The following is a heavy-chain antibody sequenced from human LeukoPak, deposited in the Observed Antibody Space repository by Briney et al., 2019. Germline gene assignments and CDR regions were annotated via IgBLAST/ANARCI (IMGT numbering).Heavy chain of an antibody. D-gene: IGHD6-13*01. V-gene: IGHV1-18*01. Sequence: ASVKVSCKASGYTFTSYGISWVRQAPGQGLEWMGGFDPEDGETIYAQKFQGRVTMTEDTSTDTAYMELRSLRSDDTAVYYCARDNWQQLVSLDYWGQGTLVTVSS. J-gene: IGHJ4*02. CDR3: ARDNWQQLVSLDY. CDR1: GYTFTSYG. CDR2: FDPEDGET.